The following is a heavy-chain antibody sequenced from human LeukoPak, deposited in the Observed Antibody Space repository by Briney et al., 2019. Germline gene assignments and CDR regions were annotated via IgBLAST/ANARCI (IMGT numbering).Heavy chain of an antibody. CDR2: IYSGGST. Sequence: PGGSLRLSCAASGFTVSSNYMSWVRQAPGKGLEWVSVIYSGGSTYYADSVKGRFTISRDNSKNTLYLQMNSLRAEDTAVYYCARVHSGCSFDYWGQGTLVTVSS. J-gene: IGHJ4*02. V-gene: IGHV3-53*01. D-gene: IGHD5-12*01. CDR1: GFTVSSNY. CDR3: ARVHSGCSFDY.